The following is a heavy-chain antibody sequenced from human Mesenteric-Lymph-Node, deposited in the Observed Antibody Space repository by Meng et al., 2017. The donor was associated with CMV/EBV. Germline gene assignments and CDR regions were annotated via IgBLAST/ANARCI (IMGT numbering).Heavy chain of an antibody. CDR3: ARAGYDFWSGYSIFNWFDP. D-gene: IGHD3-3*01. V-gene: IGHV1-69*10. CDR1: TFSSYA. CDR2: IIPILGIA. Sequence: TFSSYAINWVRQAPGQGLEWMGGIIPILGIANYAQKFQGRVTITADKSTSTAYMELSSLRSEDTAVYYCARAGYDFWSGYSIFNWFDPWGQGTLVTVSS. J-gene: IGHJ5*02.